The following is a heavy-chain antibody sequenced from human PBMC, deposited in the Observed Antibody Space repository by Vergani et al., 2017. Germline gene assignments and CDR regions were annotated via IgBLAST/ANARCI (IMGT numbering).Heavy chain of an antibody. CDR2: IYWNDDK. Sequence: QITLKESGPTLVKPTQTLTLTCTFSGFSLSTSGVGVGWIRQPPGKALEWLALIYWNDDKRYSPSLKSRLTITKDTSKNQVVLTMTNMDPVDTATYYCAHSCTDPQYYYYYMDVWGKGTTVTVSS. V-gene: IGHV2-5*01. D-gene: IGHD2-8*01. CDR1: GFSLSTSGVG. CDR3: AHSCTDPQYYYYYMDV. J-gene: IGHJ6*03.